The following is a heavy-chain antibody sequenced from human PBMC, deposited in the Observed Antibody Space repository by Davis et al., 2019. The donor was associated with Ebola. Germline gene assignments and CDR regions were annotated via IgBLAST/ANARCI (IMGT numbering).Heavy chain of an antibody. CDR3: ARSIWIDAFDI. CDR1: GFTVSSNY. V-gene: IGHV3-11*04. J-gene: IGHJ3*02. Sequence: GESLKISCAASGFTVSSNYMSWIRQAPGKGLEWVSAISGSGGSTYYADSVKGRFTISRDNAKNSLYLQMNSLRAEDTAVYYRARSIWIDAFDIWGQGTMVTVSS. D-gene: IGHD1-1*01. CDR2: ISGSGGST.